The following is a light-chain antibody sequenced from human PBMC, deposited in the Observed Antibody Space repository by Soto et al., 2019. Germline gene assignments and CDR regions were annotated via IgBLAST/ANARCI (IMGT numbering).Light chain of an antibody. CDR3: QQYYTLPLT. CDR2: GAS. Sequence: EIVMTQSPVTLSVSPGERATLSCRTSHSVNSHVAWYQQKPGQAPRLLLYGASTRATGIPVRFSGSGSGTLFTLSINSLQAEDVAVYYCQQYYTLPLTFGGGTKVDIK. CDR1: HSVNSH. J-gene: IGKJ4*01. V-gene: IGKV3-15*01.